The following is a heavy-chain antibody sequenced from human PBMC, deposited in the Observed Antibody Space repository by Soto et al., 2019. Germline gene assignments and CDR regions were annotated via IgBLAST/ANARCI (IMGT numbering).Heavy chain of an antibody. CDR1: GFTFSSYA. D-gene: IGHD6-19*01. CDR2: ISGSGGST. Sequence: HPGGSLRLSCAASGFTFSSYAMSWVRQAPGKGLEWVSAISGSGGSTYYADSVKGRFTISRDNSKNTLYLHMDSLKSEDTAVYYCTTSLHSNGWYYYSYGLDVWGQGTTVTVSS. J-gene: IGHJ6*02. V-gene: IGHV3-23*01. CDR3: TTSLHSNGWYYYSYGLDV.